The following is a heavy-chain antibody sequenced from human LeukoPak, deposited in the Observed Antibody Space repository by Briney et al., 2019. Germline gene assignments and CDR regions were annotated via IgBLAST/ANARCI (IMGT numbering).Heavy chain of an antibody. CDR2: INPEDDKT. D-gene: IGHD6-25*01. J-gene: IGHJ6*03. CDR1: GYTFTDYH. V-gene: IGHV1-69-2*01. Sequence: ASVKVSCKASGYTFTDYHMHWVQQAPGKGLEWMGRINPEDDKTTYAEKFQGRVTITVDTSTDTAYLELRGLRFDDTAVCYCATDASLAAANTNFYSYMDVWGTGTAVIVSS. CDR3: ATDASLAAANTNFYSYMDV.